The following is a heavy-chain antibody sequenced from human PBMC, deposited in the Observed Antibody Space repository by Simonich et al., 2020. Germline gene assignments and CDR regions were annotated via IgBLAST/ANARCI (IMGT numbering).Heavy chain of an antibody. V-gene: IGHV3-53*04. Sequence: EVQLVESGGGLVQPGGSLRLSCAASGFTVSSNYMSWVRQAPGKGLEGVSVIDSGGSTYYADSVKGRFTISRHNSKNTLDLQMNSLRAEDTAVYYCARAPPKVLNAFDIWGQGTMVTVSS. J-gene: IGHJ3*02. CDR1: GFTVSSNY. CDR2: IDSGGST. CDR3: ARAPPKVLNAFDI.